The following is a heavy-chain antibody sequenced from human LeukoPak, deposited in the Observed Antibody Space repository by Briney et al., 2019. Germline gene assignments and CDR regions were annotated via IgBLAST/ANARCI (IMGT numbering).Heavy chain of an antibody. CDR2: IIPILGIA. CDR3: ARDHGGPYDAFDI. J-gene: IGHJ3*02. CDR1: GGTFSSYT. Sequence: SVKVSCTASGGTFSSYTISWVRQAPGQGLEWMGRIIPILGIANYAQKFQGRVTITADKSTSTAYMELSSLRSEDTAVYYCARDHGGPYDAFDIWGQGTMVTVSS. V-gene: IGHV1-69*04. D-gene: IGHD4-23*01.